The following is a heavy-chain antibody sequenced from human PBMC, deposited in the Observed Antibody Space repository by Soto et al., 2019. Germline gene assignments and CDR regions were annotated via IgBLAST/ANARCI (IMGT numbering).Heavy chain of an antibody. D-gene: IGHD3-22*01. CDR3: AKVWADYYDSSGPIDY. CDR1: GFTFSSYA. V-gene: IGHV3-23*01. J-gene: IGHJ4*02. CDR2: ISGSGGST. Sequence: GGSLRLSCAASGFTFSSYAMSWVRQAPGKGLEWVSAISGSGGSTYCADSVKGRFTISRDNSKNTLYLQMNSLRAEDTAVYNCAKVWADYYDSSGPIDYWGQGTLVTVSS.